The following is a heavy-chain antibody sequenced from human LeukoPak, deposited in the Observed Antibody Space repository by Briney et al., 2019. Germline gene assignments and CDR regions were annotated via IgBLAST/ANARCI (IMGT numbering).Heavy chain of an antibody. CDR3: ARTSTVAGPVRY. Sequence: GGSLRLSCAASGFTFSSYSMNWVRQAPGKGLEWVSSISSSSSYIYYADSVKGRSTISRDNAKNSLYLQMNSLRAEDTAVYYCARTSTVAGPVRYWGQGTLVTVSS. D-gene: IGHD6-19*01. V-gene: IGHV3-21*01. CDR1: GFTFSSYS. J-gene: IGHJ4*02. CDR2: ISSSSSYI.